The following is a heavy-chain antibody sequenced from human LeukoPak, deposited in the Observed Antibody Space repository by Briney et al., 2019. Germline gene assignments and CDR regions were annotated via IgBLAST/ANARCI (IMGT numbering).Heavy chain of an antibody. CDR2: IKQDGSEK. D-gene: IGHD2-2*01. J-gene: IGHJ4*02. CDR1: GFTFSSYW. Sequence: PGGSLRFSCAASGFTFSSYWMSWVRQALGKGLEWVANIKQDGSEKYYADSVKGRFTISRDNSKNTLYLQMNSLRAEDTAVYYCANIEFRSTDYSDYWGQGTLVTVSS. CDR3: ANIEFRSTDYSDY. V-gene: IGHV3-7*01.